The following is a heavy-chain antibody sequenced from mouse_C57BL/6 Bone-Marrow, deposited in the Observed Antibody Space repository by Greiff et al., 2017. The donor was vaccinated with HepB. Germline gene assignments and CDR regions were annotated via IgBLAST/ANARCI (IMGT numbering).Heavy chain of an antibody. V-gene: IGHV7-3*01. J-gene: IGHJ4*01. CDR2: IRNKANGYTT. CDR3: AGDYGGDAMDY. Sequence: EVQRVESGGGLVQPGGSLSLSCAASGFTFTDYYMSWVRQPPGKALEWLGFIRNKANGYTTEYSVSVKGRFTISRDNSQSILYLQMNALRAEDSASYYCAGDYGGDAMDYWGQGTSVTVSS. CDR1: GFTFTDYY. D-gene: IGHD1-1*01.